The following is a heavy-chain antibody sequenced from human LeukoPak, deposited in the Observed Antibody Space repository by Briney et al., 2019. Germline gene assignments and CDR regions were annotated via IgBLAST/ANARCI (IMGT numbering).Heavy chain of an antibody. D-gene: IGHD1-26*01. Sequence: APVRVSCKASGYTFTRYGISWVRQAPGHGLEWMGWISAYNGNTNYAQKLQGRVTMTTDTSTSTAYMELRSLRSDDTAVYYCARDKGSSGSYEGHRVFDYWGQGTLVTVSS. V-gene: IGHV1-18*01. CDR1: GYTFTRYG. CDR2: ISAYNGNT. J-gene: IGHJ4*02. CDR3: ARDKGSSGSYEGHRVFDY.